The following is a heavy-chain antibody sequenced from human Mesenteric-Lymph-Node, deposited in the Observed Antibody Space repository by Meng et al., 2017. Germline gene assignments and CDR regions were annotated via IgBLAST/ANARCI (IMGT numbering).Heavy chain of an antibody. CDR3: ARGFLLYDSSGYPPHYFDY. D-gene: IGHD3-22*01. V-gene: IGHV4-4*02. Sequence: AQVQESGPGLVKPAATLSLPCAGSGGSISSINWWTWVRQPPGKGLEWIGEIYHSGSTNYNPSLKSRVTISVDTSKNQFSLKLSSVTAADTAVYYCARGFLLYDSSGYPPHYFDYWGQGTLVTVSS. J-gene: IGHJ4*02. CDR2: IYHSGST. CDR1: GGSISSINW.